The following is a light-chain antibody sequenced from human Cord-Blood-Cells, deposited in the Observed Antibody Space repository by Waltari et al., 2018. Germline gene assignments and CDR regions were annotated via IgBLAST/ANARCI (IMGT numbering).Light chain of an antibody. CDR3: QQYGSSPPRT. V-gene: IGKV3-20*01. Sequence: EIVLTQSPGTLSLSPGGRATLSCRASQSVSSSYLAWYQQKPGQAPRLLIYGASSRATGIPDRFSGSGSGTDFTLTISRLEPEDFAVYYCQQYGSSPPRTFGQGTKVEIK. CDR1: QSVSSSY. CDR2: GAS. J-gene: IGKJ1*01.